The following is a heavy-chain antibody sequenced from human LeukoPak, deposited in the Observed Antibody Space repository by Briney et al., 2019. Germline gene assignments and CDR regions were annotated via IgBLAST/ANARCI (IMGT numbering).Heavy chain of an antibody. CDR3: ARGSTGTIFGVVSSYYYMDV. J-gene: IGHJ6*03. CDR1: GGTFSSYA. Sequence: GASVKVSCKASGGTFSSYAIGWVRQAPGQGLEWMGGIIPIFGTANYAQKFQGRVTITTDESTSTAYMELSSLRSEDTAVYYCARGSTGTIFGVVSSYYYMDVWGKGTTVTVSS. V-gene: IGHV1-69*05. CDR2: IIPIFGTA. D-gene: IGHD3-3*01.